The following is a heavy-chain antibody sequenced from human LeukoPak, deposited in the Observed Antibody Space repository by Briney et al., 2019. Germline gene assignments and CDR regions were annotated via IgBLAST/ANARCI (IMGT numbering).Heavy chain of an antibody. CDR2: IDSDTYGNTI. Sequence: PGGSLRLSCAASGFTLSSYSMNRVRQAPGKGLEWISYIDSDTYGNTIYYADIVKGRFTISRDNAKNSLYLQMNSLRDEDTALYYCARDRDYAFDYWGQGTLVTVSS. CDR1: GFTLSSYS. J-gene: IGHJ4*02. CDR3: ARDRDYAFDY. D-gene: IGHD4-17*01. V-gene: IGHV3-48*02.